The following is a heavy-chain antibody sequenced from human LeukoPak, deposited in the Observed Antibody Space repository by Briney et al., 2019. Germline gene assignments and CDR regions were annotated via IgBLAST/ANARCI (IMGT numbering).Heavy chain of an antibody. CDR1: GFTFSSYW. V-gene: IGHV3-7*01. Sequence: GGSLRLSGAASGFTFSSYWMSWVRQAPGKGLEGVANIKQDGSEKYYVDSVKGRFTISRDNAKNSLYLQMNSLRAEDTAVYYCARVRDGLYYFDYWGQGTLVTVSS. CDR2: IKQDGSEK. J-gene: IGHJ4*02. D-gene: IGHD5-24*01. CDR3: ARVRDGLYYFDY.